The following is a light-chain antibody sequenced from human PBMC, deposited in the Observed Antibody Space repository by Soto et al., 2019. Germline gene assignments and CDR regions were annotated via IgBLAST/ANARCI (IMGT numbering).Light chain of an antibody. CDR1: ISDVGSFNL. Sequence: QSALTQPASVSGSPGQSITISCTGTISDVGSFNLVSWYQHHPGKAPKLIIYEVTKRPSGVSNRFSGSKSGNTSSLTISGLQAEDEADYYCCSYAGSDVVVFGGGTKLTVL. CDR2: EVT. V-gene: IGLV2-23*02. CDR3: CSYAGSDVVV. J-gene: IGLJ2*01.